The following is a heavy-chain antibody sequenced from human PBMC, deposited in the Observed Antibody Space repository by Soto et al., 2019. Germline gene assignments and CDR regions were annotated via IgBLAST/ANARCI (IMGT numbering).Heavy chain of an antibody. V-gene: IGHV3-11*06. Sequence: AGGSLRLSCAASGFTFSDYYMSWIRQAPGKGLEWVSYISSSSSYTNYADSVKGRFTISRDNAKNSLYLQMNSLRAEDTAVYYCARRLRLELGMDVWGQGTTVTVSS. J-gene: IGHJ6*02. CDR2: ISSSSSYT. CDR3: ARRLRLELGMDV. D-gene: IGHD3-16*01. CDR1: GFTFSDYY.